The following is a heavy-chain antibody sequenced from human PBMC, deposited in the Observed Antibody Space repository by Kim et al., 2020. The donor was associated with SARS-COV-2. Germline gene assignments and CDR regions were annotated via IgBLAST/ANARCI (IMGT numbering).Heavy chain of an antibody. D-gene: IGHD6-6*01. J-gene: IGHJ6*02. Sequence: SETLSLTCTVSGGSISSYYWSWIRQPAGKGLEWIGRIYTSGSTNYNPSLKSRVTMSVDTSKNQFSLKLSSVTAADTAVYYCARDLQWQLVSNYYYYYGMDVWGQGTTVTVSS. CDR3: ARDLQWQLVSNYYYYYGMDV. V-gene: IGHV4-4*07. CDR2: IYTSGST. CDR1: GGSISSYY.